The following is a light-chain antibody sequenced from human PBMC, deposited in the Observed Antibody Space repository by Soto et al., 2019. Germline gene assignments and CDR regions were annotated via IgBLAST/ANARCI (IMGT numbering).Light chain of an antibody. CDR1: SSDIGAYNY. Sequence: QSVLTQPPSASGSPGQSVTISCTGTSSDIGAYNYVSWYQQHPGKAPKLMIHEVGKRPSGVPDRFSGSKSGNTASLTVSGLQAEDEADYYCSSYAGSNDRWVFGGGTKVTVL. J-gene: IGLJ3*02. CDR3: SSYAGSNDRWV. V-gene: IGLV2-8*01. CDR2: EVG.